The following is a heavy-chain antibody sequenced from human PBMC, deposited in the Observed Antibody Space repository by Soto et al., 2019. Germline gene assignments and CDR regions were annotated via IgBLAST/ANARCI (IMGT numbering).Heavy chain of an antibody. J-gene: IGHJ4*01. CDR1: GGSFSGYY. CDR2: INHSGST. CDR3: GTGRASSGSYDY. Sequence: SETLSLTCAVYGGSFSGYYWSWIRQTPGKGLEWIGEINHSGSTNYNPSFKSRVTISVDTSKNQFSLKLSSVTAADTVVYYCGTGRASSGSYDYWGQGTLVTVSS. D-gene: IGHD6-19*01. V-gene: IGHV4-34*01.